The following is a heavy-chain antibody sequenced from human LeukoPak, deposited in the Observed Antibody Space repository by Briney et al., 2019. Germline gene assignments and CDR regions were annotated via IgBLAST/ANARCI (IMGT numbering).Heavy chain of an antibody. CDR1: GFTFSSYA. CDR3: ARSGIQLWTGYFDY. CDR2: ISYDGSNK. D-gene: IGHD5-18*01. J-gene: IGHJ4*02. V-gene: IGHV3-30-3*01. Sequence: PGGSLRLSCAASGFTFSSYALHWVRQAPGKGREGVAVISYDGSNKYYADSVKGRFTISRDNSKNTLYLQMNSLRAEDTAVYYCARSGIQLWTGYFDYWGQGTLVTVSS.